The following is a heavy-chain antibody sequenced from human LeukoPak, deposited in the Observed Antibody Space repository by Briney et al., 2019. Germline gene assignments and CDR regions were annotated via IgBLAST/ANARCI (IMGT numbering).Heavy chain of an antibody. V-gene: IGHV3-48*01. CDR1: GFTFSRYG. Sequence: PGGSLRLSCAASGFTFSRYGMNWVRQAPGKGLEWVSYISSSSRTIYYADSVKGRFTISRDNAKNSLYLQMNSLRAEDTAVYYCARDLYSSGWYGYYYGMDVWGQGTTVTVSS. J-gene: IGHJ6*02. D-gene: IGHD6-19*01. CDR3: ARDLYSSGWYGYYYGMDV. CDR2: ISSSSRTI.